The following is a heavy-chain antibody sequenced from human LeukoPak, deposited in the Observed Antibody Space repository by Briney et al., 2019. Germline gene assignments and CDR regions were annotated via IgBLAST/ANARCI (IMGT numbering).Heavy chain of an antibody. CDR1: GYSISSGYY. D-gene: IGHD3-22*01. CDR3: ARRYYYESGGYSDAFDI. J-gene: IGHJ3*02. CDR2: IYHSGST. V-gene: IGHV4-38-2*01. Sequence: SETLSLTCAVSGYSISSGYYWGWIRQSPGKGLEWIGSIYHSGSTYYNPSLKSRVTISVDTSKNQFSLKLRSVTAADTAVYYCARRYYYESGGYSDAFDIWGQGTMVTVSS.